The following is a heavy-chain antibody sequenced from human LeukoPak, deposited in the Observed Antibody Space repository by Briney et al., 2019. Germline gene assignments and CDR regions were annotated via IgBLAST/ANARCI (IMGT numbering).Heavy chain of an antibody. CDR2: FYYSGNT. V-gene: IGHV4-39*01. Sequence: SETLSLTCTVSGGSISSSSYYWGWIRQPPGKGLEWIGSFYYSGNTYYNPSLKSRATISVDTSKNQFSLKLSSVTAADTAVYYCARFGGTYYGDFDYWGLGTLVTVSS. J-gene: IGHJ4*02. CDR3: ARFGGTYYGDFDY. CDR1: GGSISSSSYY. D-gene: IGHD1-26*01.